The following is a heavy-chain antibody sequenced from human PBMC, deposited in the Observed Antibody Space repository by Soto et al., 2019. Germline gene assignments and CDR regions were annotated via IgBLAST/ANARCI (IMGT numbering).Heavy chain of an antibody. V-gene: IGHV3-48*01. J-gene: IGHJ4*02. CDR3: ARGRMALDY. Sequence: PXGSLRLSCAASGFTFSSYSMNWVRQAPGKGLEWVSYISSSSSTIYYADSVKGRFTISRDNAENSLYLQMNSLRAEDTSVYYCARGRMALDYWGMGNMVTVSS. D-gene: IGHD2-8*01. CDR2: ISSSSSTI. CDR1: GFTFSSYS.